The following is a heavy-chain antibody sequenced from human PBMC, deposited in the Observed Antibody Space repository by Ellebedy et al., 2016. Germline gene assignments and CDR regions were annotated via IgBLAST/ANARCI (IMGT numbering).Heavy chain of an antibody. V-gene: IGHV3-21*01. Sequence: GESLKISXAASGFTFRNAWMSWVRQVPGKGLEWVSSISSSSSYIYYTDSVKGRFTVSRANSKKSLFLQMNSLRAEDTAVYYCARGKENYGYDMDVWGKGTTITVSS. D-gene: IGHD5-18*01. CDR2: ISSSSSYI. CDR3: ARGKENYGYDMDV. CDR1: GFTFRNAW. J-gene: IGHJ6*03.